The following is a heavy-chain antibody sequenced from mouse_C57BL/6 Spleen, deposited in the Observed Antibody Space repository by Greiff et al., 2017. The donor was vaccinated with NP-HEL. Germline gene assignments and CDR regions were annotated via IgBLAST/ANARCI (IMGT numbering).Heavy chain of an antibody. Sequence: VQLQQPGAELVKPGASVKLSCKASGYTFTSYWMHWVKQRPGQGLEWIGMIHPNSGSTNYNEKFKSKATLTVDKSSSTAYMQLSSLTSEDSAVYYCARRNYYGSSPWYFDVWGTGTTVTVSS. D-gene: IGHD1-1*01. J-gene: IGHJ1*03. CDR3: ARRNYYGSSPWYFDV. CDR1: GYTFTSYW. V-gene: IGHV1-64*01. CDR2: IHPNSGST.